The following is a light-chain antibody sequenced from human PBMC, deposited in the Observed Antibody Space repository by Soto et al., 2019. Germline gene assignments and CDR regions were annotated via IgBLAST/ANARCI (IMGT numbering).Light chain of an antibody. Sequence: DIQRTQSPSSVSASVGDRVTITCRASQGISSWLSWYQKKPGTAPNLLIYAAYSLQSAVPPRFSGSEPGTAFPLTISSLQPEDCPIYFCPQANSFPITLGQGTPLEIK. J-gene: IGKJ5*01. CDR1: QGISSW. CDR2: AAY. CDR3: PQANSFPIT. V-gene: IGKV1-12*01.